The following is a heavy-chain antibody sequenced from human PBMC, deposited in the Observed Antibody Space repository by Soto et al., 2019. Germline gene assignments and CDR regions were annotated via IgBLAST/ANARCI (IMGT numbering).Heavy chain of an antibody. CDR1: GFTFSSSW. V-gene: IGHV3-7*01. Sequence: PGGSLRLSCAASGFTFSSSWMSWVRQAPGKGLEWVANIKQDGSEKYYVDSVKGRFTISRDNAKNSLYLQMNSLRAEDTAVYYCARDSDCHSTSCFFPPHVWGQGTTVTVSS. CDR3: ARDSDCHSTSCFFPPHV. CDR2: IKQDGSEK. J-gene: IGHJ6*02. D-gene: IGHD2-2*01.